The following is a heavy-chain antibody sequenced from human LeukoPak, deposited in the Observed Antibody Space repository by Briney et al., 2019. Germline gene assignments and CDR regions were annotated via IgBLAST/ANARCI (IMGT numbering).Heavy chain of an antibody. CDR1: GYSISSGYY. Sequence: SETLSLTCTVSGYSISSGYYWGWIRQPPGKGLECIWTMYHSGSTFYNPSLKSRVTISVDTSKNQFSLKLTSMTAADTAVYYCARAMNRSGDYLGFDPWGLGIVVTVSS. CDR2: MYHSGST. D-gene: IGHD3-3*01. V-gene: IGHV4-38-2*02. CDR3: ARAMNRSGDYLGFDP. J-gene: IGHJ5*02.